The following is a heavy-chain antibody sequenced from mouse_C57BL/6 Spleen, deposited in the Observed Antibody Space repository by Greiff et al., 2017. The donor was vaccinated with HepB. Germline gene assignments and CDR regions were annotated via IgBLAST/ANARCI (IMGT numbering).Heavy chain of an antibody. Sequence: QVQLQQPGAELVMPGASVKLSCKASGYTFTSYWMHWVKQRPGQGLEWIGEIDPSDSYTNYNQKFKGKSTLTVDKSSSTAYMQLSSLTSEDSAVYYCARRLTGDYAMDYWGQGTSVTVSS. V-gene: IGHV1-69*01. D-gene: IGHD4-1*01. CDR1: GYTFTSYW. CDR2: IDPSDSYT. J-gene: IGHJ4*01. CDR3: ARRLTGDYAMDY.